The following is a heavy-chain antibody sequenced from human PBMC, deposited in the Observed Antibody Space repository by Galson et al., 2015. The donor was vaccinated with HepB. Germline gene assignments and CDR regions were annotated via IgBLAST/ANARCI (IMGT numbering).Heavy chain of an antibody. V-gene: IGHV3-72*01. Sequence: SLRLSCAASGFTFSDHYMDWVRQAPGKGLEWVGRTRNKANSYTTEYAASVKGRFTISRDDSKNSLYLQMNSLKTEDTAVYYCAREYYYGSGSRGYYYYYMDVWGKGTTVTVSS. CDR1: GFTFSDHY. CDR2: TRNKANSYTT. J-gene: IGHJ6*03. CDR3: AREYYYGSGSRGYYYYYMDV. D-gene: IGHD3-10*01.